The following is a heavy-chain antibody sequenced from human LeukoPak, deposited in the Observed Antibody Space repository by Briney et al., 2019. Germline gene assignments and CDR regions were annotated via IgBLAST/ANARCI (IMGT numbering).Heavy chain of an antibody. CDR2: IRFDGNNK. V-gene: IGHV3-33*01. D-gene: IGHD6-19*01. CDR1: GFSFSSYG. Sequence: PGGSLRLSCAASGFSFSSYGMHWVRQAPGKGLEWVAIIRFDGNNKYYADSVKGRFTISRDNSKNTLYLQMNSLRAEDTAVYYCARHSSGWYLVDYWGQGTLVTVSS. CDR3: ARHSSGWYLVDY. J-gene: IGHJ4*02.